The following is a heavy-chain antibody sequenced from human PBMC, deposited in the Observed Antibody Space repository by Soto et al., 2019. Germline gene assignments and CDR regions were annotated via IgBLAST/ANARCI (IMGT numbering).Heavy chain of an antibody. Sequence: LRLSCAASGFIFENFGMSWVRQAPGKGLEWISSISGSGFKKYYADPVRGRFTISRDNSKSTVYLELNNLSAEDTAVYHCAKNQGVELVPLATVDWFDPWGQGSVVTVSS. CDR2: ISGSGFKK. J-gene: IGHJ5*02. V-gene: IGHV3-23*01. CDR3: AKNQGVELVPLATVDWFDP. D-gene: IGHD1-26*01. CDR1: GFIFENFG.